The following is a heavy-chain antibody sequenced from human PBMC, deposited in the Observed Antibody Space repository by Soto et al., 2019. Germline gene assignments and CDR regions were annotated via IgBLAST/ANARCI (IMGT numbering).Heavy chain of an antibody. CDR3: VLYDILRQCFDY. CDR1: GGPISSYY. Sequence: SETLSLTCTVSGGPISSYYWSWIRQPPGKGLEWIGYIYYSGSTNYNPSLKIRVTISVDTSTNMFSLKLSSVSVADTAVYYCVLYDILRQCFDYWGQGTLVTVSS. CDR2: IYYSGST. D-gene: IGHD3-9*01. J-gene: IGHJ4*02. V-gene: IGHV4-59*01.